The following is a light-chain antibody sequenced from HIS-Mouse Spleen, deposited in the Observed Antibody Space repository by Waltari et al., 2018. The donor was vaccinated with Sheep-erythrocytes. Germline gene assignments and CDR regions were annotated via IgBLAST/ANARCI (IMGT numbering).Light chain of an antibody. CDR2: DAS. CDR3: QQSDNLPLT. CDR1: QDISNY. J-gene: IGKJ4*01. Sequence: DIQMTQSPSSLSASVGDRVTITFQASQDISNYLNWYQQKPVKATNLLIYDASNLETGVPSRFSVSGSGTDFTFTISSLKTEDIATSYCQQSDNLPLTFGGGTKVDIK. V-gene: IGKV1-33*01.